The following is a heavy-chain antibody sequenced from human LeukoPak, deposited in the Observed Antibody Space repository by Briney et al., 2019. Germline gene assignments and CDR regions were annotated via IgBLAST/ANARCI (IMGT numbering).Heavy chain of an antibody. CDR1: GFTFSSYN. Sequence: PGGSLRLSCAASGFTFSSYNMNWVRQAPQEGLEWVSYISSGGKSIYYAESVQGRFTISRDNAQNSLYLQMNSLRDEDTPVYYCARDLRGGQSAWGQGTLVTVSS. CDR2: ISSGGKSI. V-gene: IGHV3-48*02. D-gene: IGHD3-10*01. CDR3: ARDLRGGQSA. J-gene: IGHJ5*02.